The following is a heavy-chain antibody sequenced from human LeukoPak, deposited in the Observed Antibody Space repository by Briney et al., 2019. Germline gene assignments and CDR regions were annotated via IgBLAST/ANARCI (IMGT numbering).Heavy chain of an antibody. CDR2: IYYSGST. V-gene: IGHV4-31*03. Sequence: SETLSLTCTVSGGSISSSSYYWGWIRQHPGKGREGIGYIYYSGSTYYNPSLKSRVTISVDTAKNQVSLKLSSVTAADTAVYYCARVGTMVRGVIGSSFDYWGQGTLVTVSS. CDR1: GGSISSSSYY. J-gene: IGHJ4*02. CDR3: ARVGTMVRGVIGSSFDY. D-gene: IGHD3-10*01.